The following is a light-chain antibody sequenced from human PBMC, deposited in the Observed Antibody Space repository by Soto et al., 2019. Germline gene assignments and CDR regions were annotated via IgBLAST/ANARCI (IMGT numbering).Light chain of an antibody. CDR3: QTWGTGIVV. CDR1: SGHSSYA. J-gene: IGLJ2*01. CDR2: LNSDGSH. Sequence: QPVLTQSPSASASLGASVKLTCTLSSGHSSYAIAWHQQQPEKGPRYLMKLNSDGSHNKGDGIPDRFPGSSSGAERYLTISSLQSEDEADYYCQTWGTGIVVFGGGTKLTVL. V-gene: IGLV4-69*01.